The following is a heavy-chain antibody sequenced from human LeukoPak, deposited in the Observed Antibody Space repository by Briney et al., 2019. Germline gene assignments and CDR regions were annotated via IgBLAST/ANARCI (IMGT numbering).Heavy chain of an antibody. CDR2: IYYSGST. CDR3: ASPHPYYYDSSGYPLAS. CDR1: GGSISSGGYY. J-gene: IGHJ5*02. D-gene: IGHD3-22*01. V-gene: IGHV4-31*03. Sequence: SETLSLTCTVSGGSISSGGYYWSWIRQHPGKGLEWIGYIYYSGSTYYNPSLKSRVTISVVTSKNQFSLKLSSVTAADTAVYYCASPHPYYYDSSGYPLASWGQGTLVTVSS.